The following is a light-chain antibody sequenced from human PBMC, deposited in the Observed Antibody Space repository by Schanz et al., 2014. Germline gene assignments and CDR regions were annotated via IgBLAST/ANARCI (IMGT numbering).Light chain of an antibody. Sequence: EVVLTQSPATLSLSPGERATLSCRASQSVSSYLAWYQQKPGQAPRLLIYDASNRATGIPARFSGSGSGTDFTLTISGLEPEDFAVYYCQQYGSSPRGSLTFGGGTKVEIK. CDR1: QSVSSY. J-gene: IGKJ4*01. CDR2: DAS. V-gene: IGKV3-11*01. CDR3: QQYGSSPRGSLT.